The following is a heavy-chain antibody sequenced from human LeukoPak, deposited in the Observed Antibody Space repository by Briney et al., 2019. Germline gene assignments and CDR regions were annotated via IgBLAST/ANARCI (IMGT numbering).Heavy chain of an antibody. J-gene: IGHJ6*02. D-gene: IGHD3-10*01. CDR1: GFTFTDYY. CDR2: ISSSSTYT. V-gene: IGHV3-11*03. Sequence: GGSLILSCAASGFTFTDYYMSWIRQAPGKGLEWVSYISSSSTYTNYADSVKGRFTISRDNAKNSLYLQMNSLRAEDTAVYYCARCYYGSDYGMDVWGQGTTVTVSS. CDR3: ARCYYGSDYGMDV.